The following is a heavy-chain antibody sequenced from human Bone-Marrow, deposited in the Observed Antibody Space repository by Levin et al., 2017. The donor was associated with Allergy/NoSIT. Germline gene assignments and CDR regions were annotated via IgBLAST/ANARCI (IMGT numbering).Heavy chain of an antibody. CDR3: VRQGLTTGTTSAAAYYGMDV. V-gene: IGHV5-51*01. J-gene: IGHJ6*02. Sequence: KVSCKGSGYSFTNYWIGWVRQMPGKGLEWMAIIYPGDSDTRYSPSFQGQVTISVDKSITTAYLQWSSLKASDTAMYYCVRQGLTTGTTSAAAYYGMDVWGQGTTVTVSS. CDR1: GYSFTNYW. D-gene: IGHD1-1*01. CDR2: IYPGDSDT.